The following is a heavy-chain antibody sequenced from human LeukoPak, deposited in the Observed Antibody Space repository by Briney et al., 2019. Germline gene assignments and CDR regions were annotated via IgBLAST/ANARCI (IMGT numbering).Heavy chain of an antibody. V-gene: IGHV4-34*01. CDR3: ARSSWYLNWFDP. Sequence: PSETLSLTCAVYGGSFSGYYWSWIRQPPGKGLEWIGEINHSGSTNYNPSLKSRVTISVDTSKNQFSLKLCSVTAADTAVYYCARSSWYLNWFDPWGQGTLVTVSS. CDR2: INHSGST. CDR1: GGSFSGYY. D-gene: IGHD6-13*01. J-gene: IGHJ5*02.